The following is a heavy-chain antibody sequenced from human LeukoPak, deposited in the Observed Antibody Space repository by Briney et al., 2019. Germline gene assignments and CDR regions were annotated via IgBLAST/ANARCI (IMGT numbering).Heavy chain of an antibody. CDR1: GGSISSSNW. Sequence: SGTLSLTCAVSGGSISSSNWWSWVRQPPGKAPEWIGEIYHSGSTNYNPSLKSRVTISVDKSKNQFSLKLSSVTAADTAVYYCARYGSGSYSSRWFDPWGQGTLVTVSS. D-gene: IGHD3-10*01. J-gene: IGHJ5*02. CDR3: ARYGSGSYSSRWFDP. V-gene: IGHV4-4*02. CDR2: IYHSGST.